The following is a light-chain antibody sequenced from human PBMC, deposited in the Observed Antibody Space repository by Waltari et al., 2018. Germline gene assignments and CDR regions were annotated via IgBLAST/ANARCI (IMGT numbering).Light chain of an antibody. CDR2: DAS. Sequence: WRASQTVRTFLAWYQQKPGQAPRLRIFDASSRATGIPAKFRGSGSGTDFTLTVSNLEPEDFAVYYCQQRSNWPYTFGQGTRVDIK. J-gene: IGKJ2*01. CDR1: QTVRTF. CDR3: QQRSNWPYT. V-gene: IGKV3-11*01.